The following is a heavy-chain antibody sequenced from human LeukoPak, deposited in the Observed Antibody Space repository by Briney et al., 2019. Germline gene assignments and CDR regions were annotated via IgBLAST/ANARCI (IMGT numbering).Heavy chain of an antibody. J-gene: IGHJ4*02. V-gene: IGHV1-8*01. CDR1: GYTFTSYD. CDR2: MNPNSGNT. D-gene: IGHD3-10*01. CDR3: ARSRGLGPKRESLPSGY. Sequence: VASVKVSCKASGYTFTSYDINWVRQATGQGLEWMGWMNPNSGNTGYAQKFQGRVTMTRNTSISTAYMELSSLRSEDTAVYYCARSRGLGPKRESLPSGYWGQGTLVTVSS.